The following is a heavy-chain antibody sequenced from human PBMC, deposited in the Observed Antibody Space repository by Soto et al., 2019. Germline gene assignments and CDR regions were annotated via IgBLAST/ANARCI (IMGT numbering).Heavy chain of an antibody. J-gene: IGHJ4*02. D-gene: IGHD2-15*01. Sequence: GESLKISCKGSGYSFTTYWIGWVRQMPGKGLEWMGITYGGDSDTRYSPSFQGQATISADKSISTAYLQWSSLTASDTATYYCARLRYCSGGNCYGDYWGQGTLVTVST. CDR1: GYSFTTYW. CDR2: TYGGDSDT. CDR3: ARLRYCSGGNCYGDY. V-gene: IGHV5-51*01.